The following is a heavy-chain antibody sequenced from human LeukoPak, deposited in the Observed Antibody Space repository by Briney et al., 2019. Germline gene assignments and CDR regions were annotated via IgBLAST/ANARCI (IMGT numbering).Heavy chain of an antibody. CDR3: ARDQPSTRRAFDI. CDR1: GFTFSDYY. V-gene: IGHV3-11*04. CDR2: ISSSGSTI. Sequence: GGSLRLSCAASGFTFSDYYMSWIRQAPGKGLEWVSYISSSGSTIYYADSVKGRFTISRDNAKNSLYLQMNSLRAEDTAVYYCARDQPSTRRAFDIWGQGTMVTVSS. J-gene: IGHJ3*02.